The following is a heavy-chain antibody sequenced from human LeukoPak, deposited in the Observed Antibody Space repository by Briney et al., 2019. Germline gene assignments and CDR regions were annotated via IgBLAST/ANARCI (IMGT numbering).Heavy chain of an antibody. D-gene: IGHD3-16*02. CDR1: GGSISSYY. CDR2: IYYSGST. J-gene: IGHJ4*02. V-gene: IGHV4-59*01. CDR3: ARATDYDYVWGSYRLAPLFDY. Sequence: SETLSLTCTVSGGSISSYYWSWIRQPPGKGLEWIGYIYYSGSTNYNPSLKGRVTISVDTSKNQFSLKLSSVTAADTAVYYCARATDYDYVWGSYRLAPLFDYWGQGTLVTVSS.